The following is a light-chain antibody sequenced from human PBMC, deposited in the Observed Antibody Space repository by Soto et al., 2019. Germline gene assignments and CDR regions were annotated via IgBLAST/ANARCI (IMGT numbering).Light chain of an antibody. V-gene: IGKV3-15*01. CDR1: QSVSGSY. CDR2: GAS. Sequence: EIVLTQSPGTLSLSPGERATLSCRASQSVSGSYLAWYQQKPGQAPRLLIYGASTRATGIPARFSGSGSGTEFTLTISSLQSEDFAVYYCQQYNNWPLWTFGQGTKVDIK. J-gene: IGKJ1*01. CDR3: QQYNNWPLWT.